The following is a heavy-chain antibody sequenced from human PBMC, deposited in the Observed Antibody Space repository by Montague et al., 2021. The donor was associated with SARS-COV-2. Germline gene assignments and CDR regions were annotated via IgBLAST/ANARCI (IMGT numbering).Heavy chain of an antibody. CDR1: GGSISSYY. V-gene: IGHV4-59*01. J-gene: IGHJ3*02. Sequence: SETLSLTCTVSGGSISSYYWSWIRQPPGKGLELIGYIYNSWSTNYNPSPKSRVTISVDTSKNQFSLKLSPVTAADTAVYYCARGSVGMGKDFDIWGQGTMVTVSS. CDR2: IYNSWST. CDR3: ARGSVGMGKDFDI. D-gene: IGHD5/OR15-5a*01.